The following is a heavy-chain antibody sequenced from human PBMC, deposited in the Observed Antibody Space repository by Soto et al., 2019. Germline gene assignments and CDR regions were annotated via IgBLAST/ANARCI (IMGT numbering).Heavy chain of an antibody. D-gene: IGHD1-26*01. CDR2: VYYTGKT. CDR3: ARLRFSAAWELDS. J-gene: IGHJ4*02. Sequence: SETLSRTCNVSGGSVSSTTDYWSWIRQPPGKGLEWIASVYYTGKTNYTPSLKSRVAISIDTSDNKVSLKMRSVTAADTAVYFCARLRFSAAWELDSWGQGTLVTVSS. V-gene: IGHV4-61*01. CDR1: GGSVSSTTDY.